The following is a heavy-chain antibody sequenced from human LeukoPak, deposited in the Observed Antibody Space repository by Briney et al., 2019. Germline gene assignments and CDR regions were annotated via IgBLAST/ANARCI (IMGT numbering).Heavy chain of an antibody. Sequence: GGSLRLSCAASGFTFSSSAKSWVRQAPGKGLEWVSSISGSGDSTYYADSVKGRFTISRDNSKNTLYLQMNSLRAEDTAVYYCAKAVVIVPTATPFDYWGQGTLVTVSS. V-gene: IGHV3-23*01. D-gene: IGHD2-2*01. CDR1: GFTFSSSA. CDR3: AKAVVIVPTATPFDY. CDR2: ISGSGDST. J-gene: IGHJ4*02.